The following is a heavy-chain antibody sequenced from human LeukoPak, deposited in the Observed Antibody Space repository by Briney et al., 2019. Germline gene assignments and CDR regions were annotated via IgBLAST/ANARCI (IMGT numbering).Heavy chain of an antibody. V-gene: IGHV3-74*01. J-gene: IGHJ6*03. Sequence: GGSLRLSCAASGFTFSNYWMHWVRQVPGKGLVWVSRINDDGSATFYADSVKGRFTISIDNAKNTLFLQINSLRAEDTAVYYCAKGFYGDYYYYYYMDVWGKGTTVTISS. CDR2: INDDGSAT. CDR1: GFTFSNYW. CDR3: AKGFYGDYYYYYYMDV. D-gene: IGHD4-17*01.